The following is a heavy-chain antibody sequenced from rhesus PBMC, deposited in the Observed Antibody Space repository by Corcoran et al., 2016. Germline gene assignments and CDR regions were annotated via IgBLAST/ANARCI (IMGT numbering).Heavy chain of an antibody. J-gene: IGHJ2*01. V-gene: IGHV4-173*01. CDR1: GGSISSNY. CDR2: ISGSGGST. D-gene: IGHD1-20*01. CDR3: ARGIAGTTSLYIDL. Sequence: QVQLQESGPGVVKPSEPLSLTCAVSGGSISSNYWSWIRQPPGKGLEWIGRISGSGGSTDYSPSLKSRVTISTDTSKNQFYLKLSSVTAADTAVYYCARGIAGTTSLYIDLWGPGTPITISS.